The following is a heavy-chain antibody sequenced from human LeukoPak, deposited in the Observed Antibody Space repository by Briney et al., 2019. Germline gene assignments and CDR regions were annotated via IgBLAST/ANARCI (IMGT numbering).Heavy chain of an antibody. CDR3: AGSLTYYDILTGFDY. V-gene: IGHV4-59*01. Sequence: PSETLSLTCTVSGGSISSYYWSWIRQPPGKGLEWIGYIYYSGSTNYNASLKGRVTISVYTSKNQFSLKLSSVTAADTAVYYCAGSLTYYDILTGFDYWGQGTLVTVSS. CDR1: GGSISSYY. D-gene: IGHD3-9*01. J-gene: IGHJ4*02. CDR2: IYYSGST.